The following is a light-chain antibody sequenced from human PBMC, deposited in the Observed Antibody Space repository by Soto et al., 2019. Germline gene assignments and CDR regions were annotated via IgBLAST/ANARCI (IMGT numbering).Light chain of an antibody. J-gene: IGLJ2*01. CDR2: EVS. CDR3: SSYTSSSTPV. V-gene: IGLV2-14*01. Sequence: QSALTQPASLSGSPGQSITISCTGTSSDVGGYNYVSWYQQHPDKAPKLMIYEVSNRPSGVSNSFSGSKSGNTASLTISGLQAEYEADYYCSSYTSSSTPVFGGGTKLTVL. CDR1: SSDVGGYNY.